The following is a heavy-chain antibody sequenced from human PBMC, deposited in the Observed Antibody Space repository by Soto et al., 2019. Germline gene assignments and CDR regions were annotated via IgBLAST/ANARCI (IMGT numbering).Heavy chain of an antibody. J-gene: IGHJ4*02. Sequence: EVQLLESGGGLVQPGGSLRLSCAASGFTFSSYAMSWVRQAPGKGLEWVSAISGSAGSTYHADSVKGRFTISRDNSKNALYRQRKSLRAEDTAVYYCAKDKSGGWITANSGDWGQGTLVTVSS. D-gene: IGHD2-21*02. CDR2: ISGSAGST. V-gene: IGHV3-23*01. CDR1: GFTFSSYA. CDR3: AKDKSGGWITANSGD.